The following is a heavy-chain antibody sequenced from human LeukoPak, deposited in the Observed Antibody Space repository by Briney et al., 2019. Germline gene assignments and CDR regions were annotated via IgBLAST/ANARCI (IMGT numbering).Heavy chain of an antibody. V-gene: IGHV4-4*02. CDR1: GVSINNVNW. CDR2: MYHTGTT. CDR3: ARWFGSGSYHTNYYYYGMDV. J-gene: IGHJ6*04. Sequence: PSDTLSLTCAVSGVSINNVNWWSWVRQPPGKGLEWIGEMYHTGTTNYNPSLKSRVTMSVDRSKNQVSLKLSSVTAADTAVYYCARWFGSGSYHTNYYYYGMDVWGKGTTVTVSS. D-gene: IGHD3-10*01.